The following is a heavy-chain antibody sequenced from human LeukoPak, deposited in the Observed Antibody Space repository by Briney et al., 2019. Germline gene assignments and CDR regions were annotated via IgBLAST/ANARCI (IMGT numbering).Heavy chain of an antibody. D-gene: IGHD2-15*01. Sequence: SETLSLTCAVYGGSFSGYYWSWIRQPPGKGLEWIGEINHSGSTNYNPSLKSRVTISVDTSKNQFSLKLSSVTAADTAAYYCARGGYCSGGSCYGGGFDYWGQGTLVTVSS. CDR3: ARGGYCSGGSCYGGGFDY. J-gene: IGHJ4*02. CDR2: INHSGST. V-gene: IGHV4-34*01. CDR1: GGSFSGYY.